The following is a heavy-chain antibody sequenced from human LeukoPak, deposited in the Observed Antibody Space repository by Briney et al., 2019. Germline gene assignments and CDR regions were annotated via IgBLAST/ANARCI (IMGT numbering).Heavy chain of an antibody. Sequence: PSETLSLTCTVSGGSISSYYWSWIRQPPGKGLEWIGYIYYSGSTNYNPSLKGRVTISVDTSKNQFSLKLSSVTAADTAVYYCARGGYYYDSSGYYSSGNWFDPWGQGTLVTVSS. CDR2: IYYSGST. J-gene: IGHJ5*02. V-gene: IGHV4-59*01. CDR3: ARGGYYYDSSGYYSSGNWFDP. CDR1: GGSISSYY. D-gene: IGHD3-22*01.